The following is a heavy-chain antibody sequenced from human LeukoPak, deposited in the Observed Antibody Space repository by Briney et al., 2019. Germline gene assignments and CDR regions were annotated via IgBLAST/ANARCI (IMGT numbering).Heavy chain of an antibody. V-gene: IGHV3-30*18. CDR1: GFTFSSYG. J-gene: IGHJ4*02. CDR3: AKVDSIKYFDY. Sequence: GGSLRLSCAASGFTFSSYGMHWVRQAPGKGLEWVAFISYDGSYKYYADSVKGRFTISRDNSKNTLDLQMNSLKTEDTAVYYCAKVDSIKYFDYWGQGTLVTVSS. CDR2: ISYDGSYK. D-gene: IGHD3/OR15-3a*01.